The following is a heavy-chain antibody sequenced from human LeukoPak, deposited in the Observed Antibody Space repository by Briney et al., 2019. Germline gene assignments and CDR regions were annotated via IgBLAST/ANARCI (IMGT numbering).Heavy chain of an antibody. CDR3: AREGIAPYNWFDP. CDR1: GGTFSSYA. CDR2: IIPIFGTA. D-gene: IGHD6-13*01. Sequence: ASVKVSCKASGGTFSSYAISWVRQAPGQGLEWMGGIIPIFGTANYAQKFQGRVTITADESTSTAYMGLSSLRSEDTAVYYCAREGIAPYNWFDPWGQGTLVTVSS. J-gene: IGHJ5*02. V-gene: IGHV1-69*13.